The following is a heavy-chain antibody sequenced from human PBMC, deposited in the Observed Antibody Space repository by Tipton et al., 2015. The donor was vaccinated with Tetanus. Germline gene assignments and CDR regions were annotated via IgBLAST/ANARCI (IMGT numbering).Heavy chain of an antibody. Sequence: QSGPEVKKPGASVKVSCKASGYTFTSYYMHWVRQAPGQGLEWMGIINPSGGSTSYAQKFQGRVTMTRDTSTSTVYMELSSLRSEDTAVYYCARVEFYEETYGSGREWGWGDYWGQGTLVTVSS. CDR1: GYTFTSYY. J-gene: IGHJ4*02. CDR3: ARVEFYEETYGSGREWGWGDY. D-gene: IGHD3-10*01. V-gene: IGHV1-46*01. CDR2: INPSGGST.